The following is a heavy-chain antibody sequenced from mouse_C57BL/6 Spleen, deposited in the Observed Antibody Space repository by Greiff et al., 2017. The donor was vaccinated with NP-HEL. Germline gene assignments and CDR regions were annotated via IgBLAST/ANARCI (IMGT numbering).Heavy chain of an antibody. CDR3: TRWDSSGLAWFAH. CDR2: IDPETGGT. Sequence: QVQLQQSGAELVRPGASVTLSCKASGYTFTDYEMHWVKQTPVHGLEWIGAIDPETGGTAYNQKFKGKAILTADKSSSTAYMELRSLTSEDSAVYYCTRWDSSGLAWFAHWGQGTLVTVSA. V-gene: IGHV1-15*01. CDR1: GYTFTDYE. D-gene: IGHD3-2*02. J-gene: IGHJ3*01.